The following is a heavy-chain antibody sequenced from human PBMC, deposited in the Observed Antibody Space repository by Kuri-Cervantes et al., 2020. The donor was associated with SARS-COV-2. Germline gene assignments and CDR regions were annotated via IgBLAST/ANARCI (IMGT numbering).Heavy chain of an antibody. J-gene: IGHJ4*02. CDR3: ASFRGY. Sequence: ESLKISCAVYGGSFSGYYWSWIRQPPGKGLEWIGEINHSGSTNYNPSLKSRVTISVDTSKNQFSLKLSSVTAADTAVYYCASFRGYWGQGTRVTVSS. CDR1: GGSFSGYY. CDR2: INHSGST. D-gene: IGHD3-10*01. V-gene: IGHV4-34*01.